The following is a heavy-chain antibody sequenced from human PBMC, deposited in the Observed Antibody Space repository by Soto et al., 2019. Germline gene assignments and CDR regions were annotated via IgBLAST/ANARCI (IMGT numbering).Heavy chain of an antibody. Sequence: GGSLRLSCAASGFTFSSYWMHWVRQAPGKGLVWVSRINSDGSSTSYADSVKGRFTISRDNAKNTLYLQMNSLRAEDTAVYYCARGRSWYANYYGMDVWGQGTTVTVSS. CDR2: INSDGSST. CDR3: ARGRSWYANYYGMDV. V-gene: IGHV3-74*01. CDR1: GFTFSSYW. D-gene: IGHD6-13*01. J-gene: IGHJ6*02.